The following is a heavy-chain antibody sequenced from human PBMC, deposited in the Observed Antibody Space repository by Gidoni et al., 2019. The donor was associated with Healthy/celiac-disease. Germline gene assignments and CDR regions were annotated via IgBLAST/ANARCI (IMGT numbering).Heavy chain of an antibody. V-gene: IGHV3-9*01. J-gene: IGHJ3*02. CDR3: AKEPIPRAAAASGAFDI. CDR2: ISWNSGSI. CDR1: GFTFDDYA. Sequence: EVQLVESGGGLVQPGRSLRLSCAASGFTFDDYAMHWVRQAPGKGLEWVSGISWNSGSIGYADSVKGRFTISRDNAKNSLYLQMNSLRAEDTALYYCAKEPIPRAAAASGAFDIWGQGTMVTVSS. D-gene: IGHD6-13*01.